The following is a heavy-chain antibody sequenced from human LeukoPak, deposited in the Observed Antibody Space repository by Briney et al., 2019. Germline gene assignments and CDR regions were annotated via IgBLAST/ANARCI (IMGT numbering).Heavy chain of an antibody. J-gene: IGHJ6*03. CDR3: ARDAWGSSTSLGYYYYMDV. V-gene: IGHV1-18*01. CDR1: YTSTNNG. D-gene: IGHD6-6*01. Sequence: VASVKVSCTYTSTNNGVTWVRQAPRQGLEWVGRISGYTGYTNYAQKFQGRVSLTTERSTKTAYMELTYLRSDDTAVYYCARDAWGSSTSLGYYYYMDVWGEGTTVIVSS. CDR2: ISGYTGYT.